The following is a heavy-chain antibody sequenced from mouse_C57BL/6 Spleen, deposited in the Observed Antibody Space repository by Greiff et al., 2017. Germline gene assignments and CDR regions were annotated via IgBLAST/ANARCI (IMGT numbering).Heavy chain of an antibody. J-gene: IGHJ4*01. CDR1: GYAFSSSW. Sequence: QVQLQQSGPELVKPGTSVKISCKASGYAFSSSWMNWVKQRPGKGLEWIGRIYPGDGDTNYNGKFKGKATLTADKSSSTAYMQLSSLTSEDSAVYFCARGDVKTSYYAMDYWGQGTSVTVSS. V-gene: IGHV1-82*01. CDR3: ARGDVKTSYYAMDY. D-gene: IGHD1-3*01. CDR2: IYPGDGDT.